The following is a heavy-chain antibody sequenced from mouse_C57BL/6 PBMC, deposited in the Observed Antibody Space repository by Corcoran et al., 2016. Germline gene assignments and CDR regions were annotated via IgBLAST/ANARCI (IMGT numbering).Heavy chain of an antibody. Sequence: QIQLVQSGPELKKPGETVKISCKASGYTFTTYGMSWVKQAPGKGLKWMGWINTYSGVPTYADDFKGRFAFSLETSASTAYLQINNLKNEDTATYFCAREDGYLDYWGQGSTLTVSS. CDR2: INTYSGVP. V-gene: IGHV9-3*01. CDR1: GYTFTTYG. D-gene: IGHD2-3*01. J-gene: IGHJ2*01. CDR3: AREDGYLDY.